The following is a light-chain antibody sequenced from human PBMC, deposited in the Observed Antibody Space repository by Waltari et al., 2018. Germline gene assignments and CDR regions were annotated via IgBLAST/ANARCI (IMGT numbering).Light chain of an antibody. V-gene: IGLV1-40*01. CDR1: SSNIGAGYD. Sequence: QSVLTQPPSVSGAPGQRVTISCTGSSSNIGAGYDVHWYQQLPGTAPKVLIYGASNRPSGGPARISGSKSGTSASLVITGLQTEDEADYYCQSYDSSLSGYVFGTGTKVTVL. CDR2: GAS. J-gene: IGLJ1*01. CDR3: QSYDSSLSGYV.